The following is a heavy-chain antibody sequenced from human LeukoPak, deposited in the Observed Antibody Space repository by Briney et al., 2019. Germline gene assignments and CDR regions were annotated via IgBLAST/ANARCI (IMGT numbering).Heavy chain of an antibody. Sequence: GGSLRLSCTASGFTFSSYAMSWVRQAPGKGLEWVSAISGSGGSTYYADSVKGRFTISRDNPKNTLYLQMNSLRAEDTAVYYCAKAVNGYSSGWYHYYFDYWGQGTLVTVSS. V-gene: IGHV3-23*01. CDR1: GFTFSSYA. CDR2: ISGSGGST. J-gene: IGHJ4*02. D-gene: IGHD6-19*01. CDR3: AKAVNGYSSGWYHYYFDY.